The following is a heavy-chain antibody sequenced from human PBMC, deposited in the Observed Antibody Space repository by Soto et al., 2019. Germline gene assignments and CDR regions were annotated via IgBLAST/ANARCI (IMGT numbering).Heavy chain of an antibody. J-gene: IGHJ4*02. D-gene: IGHD6-13*01. CDR2: IYWDDDK. V-gene: IGHV2-5*02. Sequence: TLKESGPTLVKPTQTLTLTCTFSGFSLSTSGVGVGWICQPPGKALEWPALIYWDDDKRYSPSLKSRLTITKDTSKNQVVLTMTNMDPVDTATYYCAHSSMRQQLPYFDYWGQGTLVTVSS. CDR1: GFSLSTSGVG. CDR3: AHSSMRQQLPYFDY.